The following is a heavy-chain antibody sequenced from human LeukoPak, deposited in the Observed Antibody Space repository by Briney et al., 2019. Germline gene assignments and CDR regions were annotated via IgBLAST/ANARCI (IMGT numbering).Heavy chain of an antibody. CDR2: IYYSGST. CDR3: ARVYAYVGTGDSQIGSFDP. J-gene: IGHJ5*02. V-gene: IGHV4-59*01. Sequence: SETLSLTCTVSGDSIRRYYWMWIRQPPGKGLEWIGYIYYSGSTNYNPSLKSRVIISVDTSKNQFSLKLSSVTAVDTAVYYCARVYAYVGTGDSQIGSFDPWGQGNLVTVSS. D-gene: IGHD2-8*02. CDR1: GDSIRRYY.